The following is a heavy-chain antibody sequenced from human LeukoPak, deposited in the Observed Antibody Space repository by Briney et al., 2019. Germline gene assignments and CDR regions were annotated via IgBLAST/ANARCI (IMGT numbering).Heavy chain of an antibody. V-gene: IGHV3-7*01. J-gene: IGHJ4*02. D-gene: IGHD3-16*02. CDR1: GFTFSSYW. CDR3: ARAMITFGGVIDY. CDR2: IKQDGSEK. Sequence: TGGSLRLSCAASGFTFSSYWMSWVRQARGKGLEWVANIKQDGSEKYYVDSVKGRFTISRDNAKNSLYLQMNSLRAEDTAVYYCARAMITFGGVIDYWGQGTLVTVSS.